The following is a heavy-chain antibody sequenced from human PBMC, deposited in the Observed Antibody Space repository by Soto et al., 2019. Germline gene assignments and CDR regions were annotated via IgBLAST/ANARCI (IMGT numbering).Heavy chain of an antibody. V-gene: IGHV3-7*01. J-gene: IGHJ4*02. CDR1: ALPFISPC. D-gene: IGHD5-18*01. CDR2: IKEDGSEK. Sequence: GGSLRLSSSASALPFISPCVNLLRQAPGKGLEWVAGIKEDGSEKYYVDFVKGRFTISRDNAENSLYLQMNSLRAEDTAAYYCARDRGYSCFDYWGLGTLVTVSS. CDR3: ARDRGYSCFDY.